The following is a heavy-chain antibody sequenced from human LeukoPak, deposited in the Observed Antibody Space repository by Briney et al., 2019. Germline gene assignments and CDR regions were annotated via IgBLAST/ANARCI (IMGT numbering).Heavy chain of an antibody. V-gene: IGHV4-59*12. Sequence: SETLSLTCTVSGGSISSYYWSWIRQPPGKGLEWIGYIYYSGSTNYNPSLKSRVTISVDTSKNQFSLKLSSVTAADTAVYYCAREASTYDSSGYLDYWGQGTLVTVSS. J-gene: IGHJ4*02. CDR3: AREASTYDSSGYLDY. CDR1: GGSISSYY. CDR2: IYYSGST. D-gene: IGHD3-22*01.